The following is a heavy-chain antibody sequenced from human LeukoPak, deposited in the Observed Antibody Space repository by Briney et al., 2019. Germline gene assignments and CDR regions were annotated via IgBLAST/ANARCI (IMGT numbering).Heavy chain of an antibody. CDR1: GYTFTSYD. CDR2: INPSSGNT. D-gene: IGHD1-14*01. CDR3: ARGPPEHPQGY. Sequence: ASVKVSCKASGYTFTSYDINWVRQATGQGLEWMGWINPSSGNTGFAQKFQGRVTMTRNTSISTAYMELSSLTSEDTAGYYCARGPPEHPQGYWGQGTLVTVSS. J-gene: IGHJ4*02. V-gene: IGHV1-8*01.